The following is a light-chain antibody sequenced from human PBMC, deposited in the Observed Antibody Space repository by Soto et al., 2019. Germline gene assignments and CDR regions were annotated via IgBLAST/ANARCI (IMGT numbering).Light chain of an antibody. CDR1: QTILYRSNNKNY. CDR3: KQYFSNPS. Sequence: DIVVTQSPDSLAVSLGERATINCKSSQTILYRSNNKNYLAWYQHKPGQPPKMLIYWASTRVSGVPDRFSGRGSGTDFTLTTSGLQAEDGAFYYCKQYFSNPSFGQGTKVEVK. V-gene: IGKV4-1*01. J-gene: IGKJ1*01. CDR2: WAS.